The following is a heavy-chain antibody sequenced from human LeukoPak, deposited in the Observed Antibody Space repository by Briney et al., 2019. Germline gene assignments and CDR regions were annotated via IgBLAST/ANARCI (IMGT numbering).Heavy chain of an antibody. V-gene: IGHV3-7*03. J-gene: IGHJ1*01. CDR1: GFTFSSYW. CDR3: AREDGDYAMARFQH. Sequence: GGSLRLSCAASGFTFSSYWMSWVRQAPGKGLEWVANIKQDGSEKYYVDSVKGRFTISRDNAKNSLYLQMNSLRAEDTAVYYCAREDGDYAMARFQHWGQGTLVTVSS. D-gene: IGHD4-17*01. CDR2: IKQDGSEK.